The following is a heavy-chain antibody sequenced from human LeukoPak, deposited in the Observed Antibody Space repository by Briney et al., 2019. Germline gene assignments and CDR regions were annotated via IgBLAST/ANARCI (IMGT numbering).Heavy chain of an antibody. CDR3: ARHGTCSRARCDRFIDY. CDR2: VFYSGTT. Sequence: KPSETLSLTCNVSGGSVFSNSDYWAWIRQPPGMGLEWIGSVFYSGTTYYSPSLKSRVTISVDTSKNQFFLKMNSVTAADTAVHYCARHGTCSRARCDRFIDYWGQGTLVTVSS. CDR1: GGSVFSNSDY. D-gene: IGHD2/OR15-2a*01. V-gene: IGHV4-39*01. J-gene: IGHJ4*02.